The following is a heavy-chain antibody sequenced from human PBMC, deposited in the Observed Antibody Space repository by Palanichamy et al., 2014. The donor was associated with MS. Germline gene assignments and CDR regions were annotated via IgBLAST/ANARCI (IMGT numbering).Heavy chain of an antibody. CDR1: ELTFSSYD. CDR3: AGPLDCSSANCYKGDFDY. Sequence: EVQLLEVWGRARYRPGGSLRLSCVASELTFSSYDMNWVRQAPGKGLEWVSTISGSGINTYYADSVKGRFTISRDNSKSTLYLHLSSLRAEDTAVYYCAGPLDCSSANCYKGDFDYWGQGTLVTVSS. J-gene: IGHJ4*02. D-gene: IGHD2-2*02. CDR2: ISGSGINT. V-gene: IGHV3-23*01.